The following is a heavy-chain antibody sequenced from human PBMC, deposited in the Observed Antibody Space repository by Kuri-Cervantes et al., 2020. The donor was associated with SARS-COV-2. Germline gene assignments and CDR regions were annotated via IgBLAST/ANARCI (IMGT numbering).Heavy chain of an antibody. J-gene: IGHJ3*02. Sequence: GSLRLSCTVSGGSISSYYWSWIRQPPGKGLEWIGSIYYSGSTNYNPSLKSRVTMSVDTSKNQFSLKLSSVTAADTAVYYCARDGWSGSNGAFDIWGQGTMVTVSS. CDR2: IYYSGST. D-gene: IGHD1-26*01. V-gene: IGHV4-59*12. CDR3: ARDGWSGSNGAFDI. CDR1: GGSISSYY.